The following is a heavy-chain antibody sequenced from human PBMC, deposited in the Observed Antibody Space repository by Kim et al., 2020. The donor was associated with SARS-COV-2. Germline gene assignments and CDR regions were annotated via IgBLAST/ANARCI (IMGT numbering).Heavy chain of an antibody. CDR3: ARHPSMVGATSSVHFDY. V-gene: IGHV4-39*01. D-gene: IGHD1-26*01. J-gene: IGHJ4*02. Sequence: SLKTRVAISVDTSKNQFSLKLSSVTAADMAIYYCARHPSMVGATSSVHFDYWGQGTMVTVSS.